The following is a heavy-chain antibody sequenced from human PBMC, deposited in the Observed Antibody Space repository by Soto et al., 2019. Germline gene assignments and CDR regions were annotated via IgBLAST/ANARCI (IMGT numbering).Heavy chain of an antibody. J-gene: IGHJ6*02. V-gene: IGHV3-23*01. CDR2: ISGSGGST. CDR3: AKGASGYYYYGMDV. D-gene: IGHD3-10*01. CDR1: GFTFSSYA. Sequence: EVQLLESGGGLVQPGGSLRLSCAASGFTFSSYAMSWVRQAPGKGLEWVSAISGSGGSTYYADSVKGRFTISRDNSRNLLYLQMNSLRAEDTAVYYCAKGASGYYYYGMDVWGQGTTVTVSS.